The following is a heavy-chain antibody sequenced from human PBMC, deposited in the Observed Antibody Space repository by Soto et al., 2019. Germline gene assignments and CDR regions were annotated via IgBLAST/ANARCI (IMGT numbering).Heavy chain of an antibody. Sequence: QVQLQESGPGLVKPSQTLSLTCTVSGGSISSGGYYWSWIRQHPGKGMEWIGYIYYSGSTYYNPSLKSRVTISVDTSKNQFSLKLSSVTAADTAVYYCARNYGDYLYWYFDLWGRGTLVTVSS. V-gene: IGHV4-31*03. CDR3: ARNYGDYLYWYFDL. CDR2: IYYSGST. J-gene: IGHJ2*01. D-gene: IGHD4-17*01. CDR1: GGSISSGGYY.